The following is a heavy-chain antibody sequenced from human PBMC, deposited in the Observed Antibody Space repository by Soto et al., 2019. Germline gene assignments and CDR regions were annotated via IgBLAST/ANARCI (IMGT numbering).Heavy chain of an antibody. V-gene: IGHV3-21*01. CDR1: GFTFSSYS. CDR3: ARDRATDTAMVRGWFEP. Sequence: GGSLRLSCAASGFTFSSYSMNCVRQAPGKGLEGVSSSSSSSSYIYYADSVKGRFTISRDNAKNSLYLQMNSLRAEDTAVYYCARDRATDTAMVRGWFEPWGQGTLVTVS. D-gene: IGHD5-18*01. J-gene: IGHJ5*02. CDR2: SSSSSSYI.